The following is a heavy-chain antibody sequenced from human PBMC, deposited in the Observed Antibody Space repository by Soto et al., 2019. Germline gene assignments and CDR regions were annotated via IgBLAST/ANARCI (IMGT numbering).Heavy chain of an antibody. J-gene: IGHJ5*02. CDR2: IYYSGNT. CDR1: SAFLSSSTYY. Sequence: SETLSLTCSVSSAFLSSSTYYWSWIRQPSGRGPEWIGSIYYSGNTYYKPSLKSRVSISVDRSKNQFSLKLSSVTAADTAVYYCARVPSPWGQGTLVTVSS. CDR3: ARVPSP. V-gene: IGHV4-39*07.